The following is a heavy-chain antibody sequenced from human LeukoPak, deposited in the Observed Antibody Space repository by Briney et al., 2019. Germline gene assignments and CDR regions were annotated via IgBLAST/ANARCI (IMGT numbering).Heavy chain of an antibody. Sequence: QSGGSLRLSCAASGFTVSSNYMSRVRQAPGKGLEWVSVIYSGGSTYYADSVKGRFTISRDNSKNTLYLQMNSLRAEDTAVYYCARYSSGYYSQFDYWGQGTLVTVSS. D-gene: IGHD3-22*01. J-gene: IGHJ4*02. V-gene: IGHV3-53*01. CDR1: GFTVSSNY. CDR3: ARYSSGYYSQFDY. CDR2: IYSGGST.